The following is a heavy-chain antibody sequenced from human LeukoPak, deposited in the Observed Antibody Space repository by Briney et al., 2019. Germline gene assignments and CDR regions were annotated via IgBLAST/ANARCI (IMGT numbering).Heavy chain of an antibody. D-gene: IGHD1-26*01. CDR1: GFTFSSYW. CDR3: ARRSSGSPPYYFDY. V-gene: IGHV3-74*01. CDR2: INSDGSTT. J-gene: IGHJ4*02. Sequence: GGSLRLSCAASGFTFSSYWMHWVRQAPGKGLVWVSRINSDGSTTNYADSVKGRFTISRDNAKNTLELQMNSLRAEDTAVYYCARRSSGSPPYYFDYWGQGTLVTVSS.